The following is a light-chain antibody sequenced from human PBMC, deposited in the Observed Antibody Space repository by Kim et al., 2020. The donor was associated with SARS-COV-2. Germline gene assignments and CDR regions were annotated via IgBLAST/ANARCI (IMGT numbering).Light chain of an antibody. CDR1: QSVSSSS. J-gene: IGKJ1*01. Sequence: SPGERATLSCRASQSVSSSSLAWYQQKPGQAPRLLIYGASSRATGIPDRFSGSWSGTDFTLTISRLEPEDFAVYYCQQYGSSPRTFGQGTKVDIK. CDR3: QQYGSSPRT. CDR2: GAS. V-gene: IGKV3-20*01.